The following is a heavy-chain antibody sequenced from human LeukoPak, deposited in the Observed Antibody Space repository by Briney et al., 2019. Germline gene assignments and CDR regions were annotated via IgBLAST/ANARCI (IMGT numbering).Heavy chain of an antibody. CDR1: GFTFSSYG. CDR3: AKDSGLGLGYCSDKSCDTFHS. CDR2: IPEDGRGQ. D-gene: IGHD2-2*02. Sequence: GGSLRLSCASSGFTFSSYGRHWVRQAPGEGLEWVAVIPEDGRGQFYEDSVKGRFTISRDISINTLYLQMTGLRTEDTAVYYCAKDSGLGLGYCSDKSCDTFHSWGLGTLVTVSS. J-gene: IGHJ5*01. V-gene: IGHV3-30*18.